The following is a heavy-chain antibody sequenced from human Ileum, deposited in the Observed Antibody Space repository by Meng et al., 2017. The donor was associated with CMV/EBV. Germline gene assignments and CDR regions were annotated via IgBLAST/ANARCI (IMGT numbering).Heavy chain of an antibody. CDR2: IIPILEIP. CDR1: EGPFSNYA. D-gene: IGHD3-3*01. J-gene: IGHJ5*02. V-gene: IGHV1-69*10. CDR3: ARGGFWLGYYSWFDP. Sequence: SEGPFSNYAVSWVRPAPGQWLEWMAGIIPILEIPNYAQKFQGRVSITAVQSTSTAYMELSSLTSDDTAVYYCARGGFWLGYYSWFDPWGQGTLVTVSS.